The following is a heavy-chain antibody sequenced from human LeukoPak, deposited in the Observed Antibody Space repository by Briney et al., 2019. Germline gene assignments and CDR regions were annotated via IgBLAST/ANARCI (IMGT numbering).Heavy chain of an antibody. CDR1: GGSFSGYY. D-gene: IGHD3-22*01. CDR3: ASMDDSRRYFDY. J-gene: IGHJ4*02. CDR2: INHSGST. V-gene: IGHV4-34*01. Sequence: SETLSLTCAVYGGSFSGYYWSWIRQPPGKGLEWIGEINHSGSTNYNPSLKSRVTISVDTSKNQFSLKLSSVTAAGTAVYYCASMDDSRRYFDYWGQGTLVTVSS.